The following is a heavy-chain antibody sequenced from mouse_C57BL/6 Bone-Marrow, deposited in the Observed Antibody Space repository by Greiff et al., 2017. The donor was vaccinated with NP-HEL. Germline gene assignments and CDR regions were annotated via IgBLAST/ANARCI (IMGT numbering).Heavy chain of an antibody. J-gene: IGHJ2*01. CDR1: GYTFTDYY. V-gene: IGHV1-19*01. CDR3: AREGGNYSDY. Sequence: VQLQQSGPVLVKPGASVKMSCKASGYTFTDYYMNWVKQSHGKSLEWIGVINPYNGGTSYNQKFKGKATLTVDKSSSTAYMELSSLTSEDSAVYYCAREGGNYSDYWGQGTTLTVSS. CDR2: INPYNGGT.